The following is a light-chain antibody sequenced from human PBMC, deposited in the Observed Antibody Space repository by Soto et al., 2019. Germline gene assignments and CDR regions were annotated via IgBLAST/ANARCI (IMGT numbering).Light chain of an antibody. V-gene: IGKV3-15*01. CDR2: DTA. J-gene: IGKJ5*01. CDR3: QQYNNWPPIT. CDR1: QSVSIK. Sequence: EIVMTQSPATLSVSPVERATLSCMASQSVSIKLAWYQQRPGQAPRLLIYDTATRATGIPARFSGSGSGTEFTLTISSLQSEDFAVYYCQQYNNWPPITFGQGTRLEIK.